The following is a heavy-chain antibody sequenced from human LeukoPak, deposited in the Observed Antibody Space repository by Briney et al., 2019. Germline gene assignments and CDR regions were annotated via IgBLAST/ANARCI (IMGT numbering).Heavy chain of an antibody. Sequence: SETLALTCTGSGGSIGSTAYDWGWIRPPPGKGLEWVGRFYCTGSPYYNPSLKSRVTICVVTSKDHFSPELRAVPAADTAVYYWGRHSSLGSGYYHWAQGPLLTLPT. CDR1: GGSIGSTAYD. D-gene: IGHD3-22*01. CDR2: FYCTGSP. V-gene: IGHV4-39*01. J-gene: IGHJ1*01. CDR3: GRHSSLGSGYYH.